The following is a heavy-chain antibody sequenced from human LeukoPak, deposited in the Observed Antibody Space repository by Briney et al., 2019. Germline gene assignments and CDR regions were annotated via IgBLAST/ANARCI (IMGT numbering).Heavy chain of an antibody. D-gene: IGHD3-22*01. V-gene: IGHV3-7*01. Sequence: PGGSLRLSCAASGFTFSSYWMSWVRQAPGKGLEWVANIKQDGSEKYYVDSVKGRFTISRDNAKNSLYLQMNSLRAEDTAVYYCAGDYEGYYDYFDYWGQGTLVTVSS. CDR2: IKQDGSEK. J-gene: IGHJ4*02. CDR3: AGDYEGYYDYFDY. CDR1: GFTFSSYW.